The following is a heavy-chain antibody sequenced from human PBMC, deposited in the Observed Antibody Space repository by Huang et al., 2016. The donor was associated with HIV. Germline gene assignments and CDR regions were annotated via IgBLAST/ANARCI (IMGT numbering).Heavy chain of an antibody. CDR1: GFAFSQYA. V-gene: IGHV3-9*01. CDR2: SGGNSVDI. CDR3: VIMDDYFDY. D-gene: IGHD2-8*01. Sequence: EVQLVESGGGLVQPGWSLRLSCAASGFAFSQYAVHWVRQSPGKGLEGGSGSGGNSVDIAYAASVRGRFVISRDNAKKSLYLKMNGLRFEDTALYFCVIMDDYFDYWGQGVLVGVSS. J-gene: IGHJ4*02.